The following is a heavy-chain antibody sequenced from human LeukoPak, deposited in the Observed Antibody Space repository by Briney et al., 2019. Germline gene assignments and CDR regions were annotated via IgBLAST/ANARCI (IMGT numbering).Heavy chain of an antibody. CDR2: ISAYNGNT. CDR3: ARVGVVVTAIGDAFDI. CDR1: GYTFTSYG. J-gene: IGHJ3*02. D-gene: IGHD2-21*02. V-gene: IGHV1-18*01. Sequence: RASVKVSCKASGYTFTSYGISWVRQAPGQGLEWMGWISAYNGNTNYAQKLRGRVTMTTDTSTSTAYMELRSLRSDDTAVYYCARVGVVVTAIGDAFDIWGQGTMVTVSS.